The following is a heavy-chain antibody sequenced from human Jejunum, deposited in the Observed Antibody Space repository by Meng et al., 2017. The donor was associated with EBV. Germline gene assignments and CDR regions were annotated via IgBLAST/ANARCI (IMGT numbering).Heavy chain of an antibody. Sequence: QDQLQQRGAGLLKPSETLSLTCGVYGGSFNGYYWTWIRQSPGKSLEWIGEINHSGTTNYNPSLRSRVIISVDTSKKQFSLTLTSVTAADTAVYYCARSGGHEQWLNFDPWGQGTLVTVSS. CDR2: INHSGTT. J-gene: IGHJ5*02. V-gene: IGHV4-34*02. CDR3: ARSGGHEQWLNFDP. D-gene: IGHD6-19*01. CDR1: GGSFNGYY.